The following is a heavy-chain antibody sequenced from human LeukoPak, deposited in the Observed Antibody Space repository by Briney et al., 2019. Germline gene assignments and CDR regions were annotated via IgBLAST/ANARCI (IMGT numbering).Heavy chain of an antibody. Sequence: PGGSLRLSCAASGFTFSSYAMSFLRRAPGKGLEWFSAISGSGGSTYYADSVKGRFTISRDNYKNTLYLQMNSLRAEDTAVYYCARGSGIYDSSGYYGLSYYGMDVWGQGTTVTVSS. CDR1: GFTFSSYA. CDR2: ISGSGGST. V-gene: IGHV3-23*01. CDR3: ARGSGIYDSSGYYGLSYYGMDV. J-gene: IGHJ6*02. D-gene: IGHD3-22*01.